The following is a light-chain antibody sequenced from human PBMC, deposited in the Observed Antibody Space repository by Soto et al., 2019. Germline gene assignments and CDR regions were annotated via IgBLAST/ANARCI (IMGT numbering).Light chain of an antibody. CDR2: DAS. Sequence: EIVMTQSPATLSASPREGTTLSSKAGQNVYNNLAWYQQRPGQPPRLLSYDASTRANGISARFSGSGYGTEFTLTISSLQFEDFAVYFCQQCRNWPLTFGGGTKVDIK. J-gene: IGKJ4*01. CDR3: QQCRNWPLT. CDR1: QNVYNN. V-gene: IGKV3-15*01.